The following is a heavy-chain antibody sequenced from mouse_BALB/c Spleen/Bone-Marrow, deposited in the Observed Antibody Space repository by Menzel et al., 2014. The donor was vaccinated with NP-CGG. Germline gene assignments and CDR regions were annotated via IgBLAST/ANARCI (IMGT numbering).Heavy chain of an antibody. CDR2: ISSGSSTI. Sequence: EVQLQESGGGLVQPGGSRKLSCAASGFTFSRSGMHWVRQAPEKGLEWVAYISSGSSTIYYAGTMKGRFTISRDNPKNTLFLQMTSLRSEDTAMYYCARARSTMITTGAMDYWGQGTSVTVSS. D-gene: IGHD2-4*01. CDR1: GFTFSRSG. J-gene: IGHJ4*01. V-gene: IGHV5-17*02. CDR3: ARARSTMITTGAMDY.